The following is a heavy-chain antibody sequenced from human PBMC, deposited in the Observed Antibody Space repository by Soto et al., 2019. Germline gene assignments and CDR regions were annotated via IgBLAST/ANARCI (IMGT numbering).Heavy chain of an antibody. CDR3: AITTVTLGGGWFDP. Sequence: PSETLSLTCAVSGGSISSSNWWSWVRQPPGKGLEWIGEIYYSGSTNYNPSLKSRVTISVDTSKNQFSLKLSSVTAADTAVYYCAITTVTLGGGWFDPWGQGTLVTVSS. J-gene: IGHJ5*02. CDR2: IYYSGST. D-gene: IGHD4-4*01. CDR1: GGSISSSNW. V-gene: IGHV4-4*02.